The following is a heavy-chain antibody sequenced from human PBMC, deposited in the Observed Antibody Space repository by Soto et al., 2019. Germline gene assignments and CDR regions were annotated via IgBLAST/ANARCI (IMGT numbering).Heavy chain of an antibody. V-gene: IGHV5-51*01. D-gene: IGHD3-3*01. J-gene: IGHJ3*02. CDR2: INPRDPDV. Sequence: GESLKISCKGFDYTFAAYWIGWVRQMPGKGLEWMGVINPRDPDVKYSPPFEGQVTISADKSINTAFLQWRSLKASDTAMYYCARPDYTQAVWYHTYDIWGQGTMVTVSS. CDR3: ARPDYTQAVWYHTYDI. CDR1: DYTFAAYW.